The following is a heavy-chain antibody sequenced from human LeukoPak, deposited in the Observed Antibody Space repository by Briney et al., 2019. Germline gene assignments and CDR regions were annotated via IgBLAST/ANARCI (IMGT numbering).Heavy chain of an antibody. D-gene: IGHD3-22*01. V-gene: IGHV3-7*04. Sequence: GGSLRLSCAASGFTFSSYAMSWVRQAPGKGLEWVANIKQDNIEKNYVDSVKGRFTISRDNAKNSLYLQMNSLRAEDTAVYYCVRDGDYYDSSGYYDRLDYWGQGTLVTVSS. J-gene: IGHJ4*02. CDR1: GFTFSSYA. CDR3: VRDGDYYDSSGYYDRLDY. CDR2: IKQDNIEK.